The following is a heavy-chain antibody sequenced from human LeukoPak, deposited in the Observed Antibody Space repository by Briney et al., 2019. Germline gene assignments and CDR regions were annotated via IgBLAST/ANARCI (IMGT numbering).Heavy chain of an antibody. V-gene: IGHV1-8*03. CDR2: MNPNSGNT. Sequence: ASVKVSCKASGGTFSSYDINWVRQATGQGLEWMGWMNPNSGNTGYAQKFQGRVTITRNTSISTAYMELSSLRSEDTAVYYCARATVRGVKAFDPWGQGTLVTVSS. CDR3: ARATVRGVKAFDP. J-gene: IGHJ5*02. D-gene: IGHD3-10*01. CDR1: GGTFSSYD.